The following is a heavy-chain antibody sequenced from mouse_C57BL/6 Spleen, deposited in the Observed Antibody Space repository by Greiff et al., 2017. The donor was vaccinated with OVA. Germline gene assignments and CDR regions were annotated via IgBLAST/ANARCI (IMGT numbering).Heavy chain of an antibody. V-gene: IGHV2-2*01. J-gene: IGHJ3*01. CDR3: GGNSLYDYPFAY. CDR1: GFSFTSYG. CDR2: IWSGGST. D-gene: IGHD2-4*01. Sequence: VQLQQSGPGLVQPSQSLSITCTVSGFSFTSYGVHWVRQSPGKGLEWLGEIWSGGSTDYNAAFISSMSISTDNTKSQVFFKMNSLQADDTAIYYCGGNSLYDYPFAYWGQGTLVTVSA.